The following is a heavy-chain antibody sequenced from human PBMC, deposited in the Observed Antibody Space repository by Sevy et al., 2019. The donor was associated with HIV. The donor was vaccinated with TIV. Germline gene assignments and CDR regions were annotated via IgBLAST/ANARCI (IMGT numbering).Heavy chain of an antibody. J-gene: IGHJ5*02. V-gene: IGHV3-11*01. CDR3: ARALGRAARPLVGWFDP. Sequence: GGSLRLSCAASGFTFSDYYMSWIRQAPGKGLEWVSYISSSGSTIYYADSVKGRFTISRDNAKNSLYLQMNSLRAEDTAVYYCARALGRAARPLVGWFDPWGQGTLVTVSS. CDR2: ISSSGSTI. D-gene: IGHD6-6*01. CDR1: GFTFSDYY.